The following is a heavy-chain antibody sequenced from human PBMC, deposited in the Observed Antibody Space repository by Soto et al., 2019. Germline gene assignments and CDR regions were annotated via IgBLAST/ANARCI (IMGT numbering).Heavy chain of an antibody. J-gene: IGHJ4*02. Sequence: ASVKVSCKASGYTFTSYGISWVRQAPGQGLEWMGWISAYNGNTNYAQKLQGRVTMTTDTSTSTAYMELRSLRSDDTAVYYCAARPSDCGGDCYPFYYWGQGTLVTVSS. V-gene: IGHV1-18*01. CDR2: ISAYNGNT. D-gene: IGHD2-21*02. CDR3: AARPSDCGGDCYPFYY. CDR1: GYTFTSYG.